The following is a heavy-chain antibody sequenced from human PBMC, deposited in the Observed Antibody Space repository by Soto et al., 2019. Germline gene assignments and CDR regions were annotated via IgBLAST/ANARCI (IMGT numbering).Heavy chain of an antibody. J-gene: IGHJ5*02. D-gene: IGHD2-15*01. CDR3: ARSDCSSGSCPNWFDP. V-gene: IGHV3-66*01. CDR2: IYSGGRT. Sequence: EVQLVESGGGLVQPGGSLRLSCAASGFSVTYTYMSWIRQAPGKGLEWVSVIYSGGRTFYADSVRGRFTISRDEGKNPHYIKMHSLRPEDTAVYFCARSDCSSGSCPNWFDPWGQGTPVIVSS. CDR1: GFSVTYTY.